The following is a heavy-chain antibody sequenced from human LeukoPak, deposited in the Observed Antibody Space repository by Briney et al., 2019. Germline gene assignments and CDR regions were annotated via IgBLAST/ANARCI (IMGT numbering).Heavy chain of an antibody. CDR1: GFTFSNAW. V-gene: IGHV3-15*01. CDR2: IKSKTDGGTT. D-gene: IGHD3-10*01. Sequence: GGSLRLSCAASGFTFSNAWMSWVRQAPGKGLEWVGRIKSKTDGGTTDYAAPVKGRFTISRNDSKNTLYLQMNSLKTEDTAVYYCTTAPPNYYGSGSPNPFDYWGQGTLVTVSS. CDR3: TTAPPNYYGSGSPNPFDY. J-gene: IGHJ4*02.